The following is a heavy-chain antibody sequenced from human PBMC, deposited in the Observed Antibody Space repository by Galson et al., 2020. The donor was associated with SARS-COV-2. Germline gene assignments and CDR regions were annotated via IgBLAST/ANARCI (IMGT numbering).Heavy chain of an antibody. V-gene: IGHV3-23*01. CDR3: ASGFGDRNYYGFDV. CDR2: ISASGGST. J-gene: IGHJ6*02. D-gene: IGHD3-10*01. Sequence: GGSLRLSCVASGLRFNSNAMSWVRQAPGKGLEWVSPISASGGSTYYADSVKGRFTISRDNSKNTVYLLMNNLRAEDTAVYYCASGFGDRNYYGFDVWGQGTRVTVSS. CDR1: GLRFNSNA.